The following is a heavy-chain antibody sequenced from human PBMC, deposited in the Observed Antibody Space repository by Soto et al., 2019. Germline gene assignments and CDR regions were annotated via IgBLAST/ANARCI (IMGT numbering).Heavy chain of an antibody. CDR3: ATDDSLFGYCSGGSCR. D-gene: IGHD2-15*01. CDR1: GDTLTELA. Sequence: ASVKVACKVSGDTLTELAMHWVRQAPGKGLEWMGGFDPEDGETIYAQKFQGRVTMTEDTSTDTAYMELSSLRSEDTAVYYCATDDSLFGYCSGGSCRWGQGTLVTVSS. V-gene: IGHV1-24*01. CDR2: FDPEDGET. J-gene: IGHJ4*02.